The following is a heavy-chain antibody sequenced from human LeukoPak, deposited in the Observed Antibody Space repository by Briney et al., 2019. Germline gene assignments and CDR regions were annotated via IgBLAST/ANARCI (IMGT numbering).Heavy chain of an antibody. CDR1: GGSISSGSYY. Sequence: PSETLSLTCTVSGGSISSGSYYWSWIRQPAGKGLEWIGRIYTSGSTNYNPSLKSRVTISVDTSKNQFSLKLSSVTAADTAVYYCARGLRAGGKHFDPWGQGTLVTVSS. CDR2: IYTSGST. J-gene: IGHJ5*02. V-gene: IGHV4-61*02. D-gene: IGHD1-14*01. CDR3: ARGLRAGGKHFDP.